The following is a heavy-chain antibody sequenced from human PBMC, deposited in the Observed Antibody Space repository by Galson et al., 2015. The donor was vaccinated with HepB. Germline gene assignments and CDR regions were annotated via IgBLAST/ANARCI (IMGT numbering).Heavy chain of an antibody. CDR1: GFTFSSYG. CDR2: ISYDGSNK. V-gene: IGHV3-30*18. J-gene: IGHJ6*02. D-gene: IGHD6-13*01. CDR3: AKEGPSSSWYSNYYYGMDV. Sequence: SLRLSCAASGFTFSSYGMHWVRQAPGKGLEWVAVISYDGSNKYYADSVKGRFTISRDNSKNTLYLQMNSLRAEDTAVYYCAKEGPSSSWYSNYYYGMDVWGQGTTVTVSS.